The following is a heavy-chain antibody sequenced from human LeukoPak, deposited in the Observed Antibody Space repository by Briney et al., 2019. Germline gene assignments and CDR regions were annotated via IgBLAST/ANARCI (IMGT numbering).Heavy chain of an antibody. Sequence: ASVKVSFKASVSTFTINGISWVRQPPGRGLEWMGWISANSGDTIYAEKLHGRVTLTRDASTGTAYMELNSLTYDDTAVYYCARDRWYAFDYWGQGTLVTVSS. D-gene: IGHD6-13*01. CDR3: ARDRWYAFDY. CDR2: ISANSGDT. CDR1: VSTFTING. V-gene: IGHV1-18*01. J-gene: IGHJ4*02.